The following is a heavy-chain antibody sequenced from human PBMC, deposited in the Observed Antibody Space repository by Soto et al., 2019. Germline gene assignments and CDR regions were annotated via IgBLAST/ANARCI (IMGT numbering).Heavy chain of an antibody. Sequence: PSQTLSLTCAISGDSVSSNSAAWNWIRQSPSRGREWLGATYYKSKWYNDYAVSVTSRISINPDTSKNQFSLVLNSVTPEDTGVYYWARERDSGPHYFDHWGQGSQVTVSS. J-gene: IGHJ4*02. V-gene: IGHV6-1*01. CDR3: ARERDSGPHYFDH. D-gene: IGHD2-15*01. CDR2: TYYKSKWYN. CDR1: GDSVSSNSAA.